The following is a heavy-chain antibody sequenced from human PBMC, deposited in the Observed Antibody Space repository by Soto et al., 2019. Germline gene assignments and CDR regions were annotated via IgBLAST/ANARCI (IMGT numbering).Heavy chain of an antibody. Sequence: SQTPSLTCAITGDSVSSNSAGWSWVRQSPSRGLEWLGRTYYRSKWYYEYAVSVRGRITINPDTSKNQYSLQLNSVTPEDTAVYFCARGEQYSGRIFDYWGPGTLVTVSS. D-gene: IGHD1-26*01. CDR2: TYYRSKWYY. CDR1: GDSVSSNSAG. V-gene: IGHV6-1*01. J-gene: IGHJ4*01. CDR3: ARGEQYSGRIFDY.